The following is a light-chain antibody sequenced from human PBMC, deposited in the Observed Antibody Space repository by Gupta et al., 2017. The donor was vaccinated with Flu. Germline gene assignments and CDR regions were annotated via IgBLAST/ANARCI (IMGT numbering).Light chain of an antibody. CDR3: QVWDNFSAV. CDR2: KDT. J-gene: IGLJ2*01. V-gene: IGLV3-1*01. Sequence: TCSEEKLRDQYASWYQQKPGQSPLLVIYKDTKRPSGIPERFSGSNSGNTVTMTISGTQAVDEADYFCQVWDNFSAVFGGGTKLTVL. CDR1: KLRDQY.